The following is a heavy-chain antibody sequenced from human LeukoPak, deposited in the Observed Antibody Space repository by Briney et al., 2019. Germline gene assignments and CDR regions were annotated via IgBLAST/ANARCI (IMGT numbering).Heavy chain of an antibody. D-gene: IGHD4-11*01. J-gene: IGHJ3*02. V-gene: IGHV4-39*01. CDR2: IYYSGST. CDR3: ARHDYSNSHFDI. CDR1: GASISSSTYY. Sequence: NSSETLSLTCSVSGASISSSTYYWGWIRQPPGKGLDWIGSIYYSGSTYYNPSLKSRVTISVDTSKNQFSLKLSSVTAADTAVYYCARHDYSNSHFDIWGQGTMVTVSS.